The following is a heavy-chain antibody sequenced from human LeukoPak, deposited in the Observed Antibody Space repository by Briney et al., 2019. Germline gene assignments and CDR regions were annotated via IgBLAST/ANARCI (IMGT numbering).Heavy chain of an antibody. CDR1: GFTLSSYA. J-gene: IGHJ4*02. CDR3: AKDLSSGYPYYFDY. Sequence: PGGSLRLSCAASGFTLSSYAMSWVRQAPGKGLQWVSAISASGGTTYYADSVKGRFTISRDNSKNTLYLQMNSLRAEDTAVYYCAKDLSSGYPYYFDYWGQGTLVTVSS. D-gene: IGHD3-22*01. V-gene: IGHV3-23*01. CDR2: ISASGGTT.